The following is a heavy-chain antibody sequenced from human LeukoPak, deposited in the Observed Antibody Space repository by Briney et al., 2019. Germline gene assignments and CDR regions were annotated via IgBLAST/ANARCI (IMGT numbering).Heavy chain of an antibody. CDR2: INSDGSST. Sequence: GGSLRLSCAASGFTFSGYWMHWVRQPPGKGLVWVSRINSDGSSTSYADSVKGRFTISRDNAKNTLYLQMNSLRAEDTAVYYCARHLDDFWSGYPDYWGQGTLVTVSS. D-gene: IGHD3-3*01. CDR1: GFTFSGYW. V-gene: IGHV3-74*01. J-gene: IGHJ4*02. CDR3: ARHLDDFWSGYPDY.